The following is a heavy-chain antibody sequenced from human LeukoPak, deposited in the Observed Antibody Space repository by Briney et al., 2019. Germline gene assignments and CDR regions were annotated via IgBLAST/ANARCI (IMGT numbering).Heavy chain of an antibody. CDR2: IKSDGSST. CDR3: AREREMTTNTGFDY. Sequence: FXXXNXXMHXVXQXXXXXXXXXXXIKSDGSSTTYADSVKGRFTISRDNAKNTLYVQMNSLRAEDTAVYYCAREREMTTNTGFDYWGQGTLVTVSS. D-gene: IGHD5-24*01. V-gene: IGHV3-74*03. CDR1: FXXXNXX. J-gene: IGHJ4*02.